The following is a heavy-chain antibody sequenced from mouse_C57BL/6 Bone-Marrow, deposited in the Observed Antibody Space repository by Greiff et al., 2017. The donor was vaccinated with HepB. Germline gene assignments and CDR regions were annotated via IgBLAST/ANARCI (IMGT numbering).Heavy chain of an antibody. J-gene: IGHJ3*01. V-gene: IGHV1-42*01. CDR3: ARFRYPGDACFAY. CDR2: INPSTGGT. Sequence: VQLQQSGPELVKPGASVKISCKASGYSFTGYYMNWVKQSPEKSLEWIGEINPSTGGTTYNQKFKAKATLTVDKSSSTAYMQLKSLTSEDSAVYYCARFRYPGDACFAYWGQGTLLTVSS. CDR1: GYSFTGYY.